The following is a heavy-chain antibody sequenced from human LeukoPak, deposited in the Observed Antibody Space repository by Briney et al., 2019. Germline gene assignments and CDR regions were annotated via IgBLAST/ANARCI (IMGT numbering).Heavy chain of an antibody. CDR1: GFTFSSYG. V-gene: IGHV3-33*01. J-gene: IGHJ6*02. CDR2: IWYDGSNK. CDR3: ARDPDNYDILTGYYPNGMDV. Sequence: GGSLRLSCAASGFTFSSYGMHWVRQAPGKGLEWVGVIWYDGSNKYYADSVKGRFTISRDNSRNTLYLQMNSLRAEDTAVYYCARDPDNYDILTGYYPNGMDVWGQGTTVTVSS. D-gene: IGHD3-9*01.